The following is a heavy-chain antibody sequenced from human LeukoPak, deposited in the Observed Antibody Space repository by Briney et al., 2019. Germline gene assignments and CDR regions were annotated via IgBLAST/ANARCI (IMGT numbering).Heavy chain of an antibody. J-gene: IGHJ4*02. D-gene: IGHD2-21*02. CDR1: GGSISSYY. Sequence: SGTLSLTCTVSGGSISSYYWSWIRQPAGKGLEWIGRIYTSGSTNYNPSLKSRVTISVDKSKNQFSLKLSSVTAADTAVYYCAEGRDRYYFDYWGQGTLVTVSS. V-gene: IGHV4-4*07. CDR2: IYTSGST. CDR3: AEGRDRYYFDY.